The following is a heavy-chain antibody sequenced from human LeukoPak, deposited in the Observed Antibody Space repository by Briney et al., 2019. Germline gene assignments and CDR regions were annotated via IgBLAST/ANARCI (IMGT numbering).Heavy chain of an antibody. V-gene: IGHV4-39*01. J-gene: IGHJ5*02. Sequence: SETLSLTCTVSGGSISSSSYYWGWIRQPPGKGLEWIGSIYYSGSTYYNPSLKSRVTISVDTSKNQFSLKLSSVTAADTAVYYCARHNPYYGSGSHQLANWFDPWGQGTLVTVSS. CDR3: ARHNPYYGSGSHQLANWFDP. CDR1: GGSISSSSYY. D-gene: IGHD3-10*01. CDR2: IYYSGST.